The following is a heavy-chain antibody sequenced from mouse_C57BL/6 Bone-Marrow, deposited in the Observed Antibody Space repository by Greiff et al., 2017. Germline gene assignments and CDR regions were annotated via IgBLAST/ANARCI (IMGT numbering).Heavy chain of an antibody. CDR3: ARSGITTVVGDYFDY. Sequence: EVKLQQSGPELVKPGASVKISCKASGYTFTDYYMNWVKQSHGKSLEWIGDINPNNGGTSYNQKFKGKATLTVDKSSSTAYMELRSLTSEDSAVYYCARSGITTVVGDYFDYWGQGTTLTVSS. CDR1: GYTFTDYY. J-gene: IGHJ2*01. V-gene: IGHV1-26*01. D-gene: IGHD1-1*01. CDR2: INPNNGGT.